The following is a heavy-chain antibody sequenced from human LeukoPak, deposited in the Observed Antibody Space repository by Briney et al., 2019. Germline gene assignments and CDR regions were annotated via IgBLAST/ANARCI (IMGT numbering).Heavy chain of an antibody. CDR2: ISGSGGST. Sequence: GGSLRLSCTAYGFTFSSYAMSWVRQAPGKGLEWVSAISGSGGSTYYADSVKGRFTISTDNSKNTLYLQMNSLRAEDTAVYYCAKAPYLQAAAGNDPWGQGTLVTVSS. V-gene: IGHV3-23*01. CDR3: AKAPYLQAAAGNDP. D-gene: IGHD6-13*01. J-gene: IGHJ5*02. CDR1: GFTFSSYA.